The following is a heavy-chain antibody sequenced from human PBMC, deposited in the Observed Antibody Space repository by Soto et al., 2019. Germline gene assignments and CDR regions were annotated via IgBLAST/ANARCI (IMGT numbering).Heavy chain of an antibody. CDR2: VSPENKNA. V-gene: IGHV1-8*01. CDR3: EVTTGY. D-gene: IGHD1-1*01. J-gene: IGHJ4*02. Sequence: QVQVIQSRAEVKKPGASVKVSCKTSGYTFTEYDINWVRQAPGQGPEYMGWVSPENKNAGYAPQFRGRVSMTTDTTISTAYLEVINLTYEDTAVYYCEVTTGYWGQGTMVTVSS. CDR1: GYTFTEYD.